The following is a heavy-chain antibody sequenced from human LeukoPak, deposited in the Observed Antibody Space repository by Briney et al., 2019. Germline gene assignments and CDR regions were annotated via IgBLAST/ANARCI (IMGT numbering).Heavy chain of an antibody. CDR2: MYHSGST. CDR3: ARYVYGFDP. D-gene: IGHD2/OR15-2a*01. J-gene: IGHJ5*02. Sequence: PSETLSLTCAVSGYSISSGYYWGWIRQPPGKGLEWIGSMYHSGSTYYNPSLKSRVTISVDTSKNQISLKLRSVTAADTAMYYCARYVYGFDPWGQGTLVTASS. V-gene: IGHV4-38-2*01. CDR1: GYSISSGYY.